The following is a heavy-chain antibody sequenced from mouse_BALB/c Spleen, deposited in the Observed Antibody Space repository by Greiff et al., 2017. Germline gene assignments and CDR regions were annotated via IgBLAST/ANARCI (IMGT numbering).Heavy chain of an antibody. CDR3: ARVGRRGYFDV. D-gene: IGHD1-2*01. Sequence: DVQLQESGPGLVKPSQSLSLTCSVTGYSITSGYYWNWIRQFPGNKLEWMGYISYDGSNNYNPSLKNRISITRDTSKNQFFLELNSVTTEDTATYYCARVGRRGYFDVWGAGTTVTVSS. CDR2: ISYDGSN. V-gene: IGHV3-6*02. CDR1: GYSITSGYY. J-gene: IGHJ1*01.